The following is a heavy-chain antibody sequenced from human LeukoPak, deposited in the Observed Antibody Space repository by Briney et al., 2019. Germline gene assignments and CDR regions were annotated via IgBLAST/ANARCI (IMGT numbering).Heavy chain of an antibody. CDR1: GGSISSYY. CDR3: ARDLGMTTVPEGAFDI. V-gene: IGHV4-59*12. J-gene: IGHJ3*02. D-gene: IGHD4-17*01. Sequence: SETLSLTCTVSGGSISSYYWSRIRQPPGKGLEWIGYIYYSGSTNYNPSLKSRVTISVDTSKNQFSLKLSSVTAADTAVYYCARDLGMTTVPEGAFDIWGQGTMVTVSS. CDR2: IYYSGST.